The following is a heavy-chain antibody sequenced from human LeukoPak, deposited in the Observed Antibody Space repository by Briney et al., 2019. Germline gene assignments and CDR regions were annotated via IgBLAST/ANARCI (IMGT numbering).Heavy chain of an antibody. V-gene: IGHV3-21*01. J-gene: IGHJ4*02. CDR3: ARLLSGSYYFDY. CDR1: GFTFSTYN. D-gene: IGHD2-15*01. CDR2: ISSSRNYI. Sequence: GGSLRLSCAASGFTFSTYNMNWVRQAPGKGLEWVSSISSSRNYIFYADSVKGRFTISRDNAKNSLYLQMDSLRVEDTAVYYCARLLSGSYYFDYWGQGTLVTVSS.